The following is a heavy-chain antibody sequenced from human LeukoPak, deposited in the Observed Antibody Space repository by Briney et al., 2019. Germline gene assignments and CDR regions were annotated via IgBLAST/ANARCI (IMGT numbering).Heavy chain of an antibody. V-gene: IGHV1-69*13. CDR1: GGTLSSYA. D-gene: IGHD5-12*01. CDR2: IIPIFGSA. J-gene: IGHJ2*01. Sequence: SVKVSCKASGGTLSSYAISWVRQAPGQGLEWMGGIIPIFGSANYAQNFQGRVTITADESTSTAYMKLSSLRSEDTAVYYCAIHPYDYWYFDLWGRGTLVTVSS. CDR3: AIHPYDYWYFDL.